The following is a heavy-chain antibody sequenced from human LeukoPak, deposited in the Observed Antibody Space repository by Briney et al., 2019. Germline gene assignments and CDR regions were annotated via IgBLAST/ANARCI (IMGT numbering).Heavy chain of an antibody. J-gene: IGHJ5*02. CDR2: INPNSGGT. D-gene: IGHD3-10*01. CDR3: ARDKDYGSGSYSVWFDP. CDR1: GYTFTGYY. V-gene: IGHV1-2*02. Sequence: ASVKVSCKASGYTFTGYYMHWVRQAPGQGLEWMGWINPNSGGTNYAQKFQGRVTMTRDTSISTAYMELSRLRSDDTAVYYCARDKDYGSGSYSVWFDPWGQGTLVTVSS.